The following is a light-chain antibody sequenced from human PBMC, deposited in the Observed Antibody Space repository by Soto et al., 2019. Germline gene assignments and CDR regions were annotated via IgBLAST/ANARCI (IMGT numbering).Light chain of an antibody. V-gene: IGKV1-5*01. CDR3: QQYNSYWT. Sequence: DIEMIQALSTPSTSVGDRVTITCRASQSISSWLAWYQQKPGKAPKLLIYDSSSLESGVPSRFSGSGSGTEFTLTISSLKHDDFATYYCQQYNSYWTFGQGTKVDLK. J-gene: IGKJ1*01. CDR2: DSS. CDR1: QSISSW.